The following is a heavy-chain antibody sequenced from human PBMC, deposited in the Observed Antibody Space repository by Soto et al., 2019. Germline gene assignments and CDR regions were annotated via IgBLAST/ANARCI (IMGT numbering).Heavy chain of an antibody. J-gene: IGHJ4*02. Sequence: GGSLRLSCAASGFTFSSYSMNWVRQAPGKGLEWVSSISSSSSYIYYADSVKGRFTISRDNAKNSLYLQMNSLRAEDTAVYYCARDGIVATILYFDYWGQGTLVTVSS. V-gene: IGHV3-21*01. CDR2: ISSSSSYI. CDR3: ARDGIVATILYFDY. D-gene: IGHD5-12*01. CDR1: GFTFSSYS.